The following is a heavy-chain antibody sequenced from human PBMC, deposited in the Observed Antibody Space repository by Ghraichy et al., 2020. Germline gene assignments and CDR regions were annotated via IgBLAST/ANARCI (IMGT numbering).Heavy chain of an antibody. Sequence: ASVKVSCKASGYTFTSYYMHWVRQAPGQGLEWMGIINPSGGSTSYAQKFQGRVTMTRDTSTSTVYMELSSLRSEDTAVYYCARDNRGYCGGDCYDYWGQGTLVTVSS. CDR1: GYTFTSYY. J-gene: IGHJ4*02. CDR3: ARDNRGYCGGDCYDY. CDR2: INPSGGST. D-gene: IGHD2-21*01. V-gene: IGHV1-46*01.